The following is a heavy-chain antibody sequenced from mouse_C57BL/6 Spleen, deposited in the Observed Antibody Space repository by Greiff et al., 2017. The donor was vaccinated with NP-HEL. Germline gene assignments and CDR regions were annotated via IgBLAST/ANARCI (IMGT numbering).Heavy chain of an antibody. D-gene: IGHD1-1*01. CDR2: IRNKANGDTT. Sequence: EVQGVESGGGLVQPGGSLSLSCAASGFTFTDYYMSWVRQPPGKALEWLGFIRNKANGDTTEYSASVKGRFTIYRDNSQSILYLQMNALRAEDSATYYCASHYYGSSYWYFDVWGTGTTVTVSS. CDR3: ASHYYGSSYWYFDV. CDR1: GFTFTDYY. V-gene: IGHV7-3*01. J-gene: IGHJ1*03.